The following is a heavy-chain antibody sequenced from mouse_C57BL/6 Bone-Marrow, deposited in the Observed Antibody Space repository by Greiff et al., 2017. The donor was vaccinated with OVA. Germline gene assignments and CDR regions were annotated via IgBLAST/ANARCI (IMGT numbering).Heavy chain of an antibody. CDR2: IWWDDDK. CDR3: ARIVIYDGYYVAWFAY. Sequence: QVTLKECGPGILQPSQTLSLTCSFSGFSLSTFGMGVGWIRQPSGKGLEWLAHIWWDDDKYYNPALKSRLTISKDTSKNQVFLKIANVDTADTATYYCARIVIYDGYYVAWFAYWGQGTLVTVSA. CDR1: GFSLSTFGMG. J-gene: IGHJ3*01. D-gene: IGHD2-3*01. V-gene: IGHV8-8*01.